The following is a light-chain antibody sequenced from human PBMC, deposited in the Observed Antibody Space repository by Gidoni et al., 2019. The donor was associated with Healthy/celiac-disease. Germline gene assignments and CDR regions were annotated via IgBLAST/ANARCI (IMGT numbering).Light chain of an antibody. CDR1: SSDVGGYNY. J-gene: IGLJ1*01. Sequence: SALTQPASVSGSPGPSITISCTGTSSDVGGYNYVSWYQQHPGKAPKLMIYEVSNRPSGVSNRFSGSKSGNTASLTISGLQAEDEADYYCSSYTSSSPCVFGTGTKVTVL. CDR2: EVS. CDR3: SSYTSSSPCV. V-gene: IGLV2-14*01.